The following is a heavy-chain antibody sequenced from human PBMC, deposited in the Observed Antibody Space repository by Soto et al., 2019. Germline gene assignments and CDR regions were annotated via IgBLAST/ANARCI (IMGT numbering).Heavy chain of an antibody. J-gene: IGHJ5*02. CDR3: ARGLGYCSTTTCTEDWFDP. Sequence: PSETLSLTCAVSGDSISSGDNSWSWIRQPPGKGLEWIGYIYRSGSTFYNPSLKSRVTLSVDTSKNQFSLSLRSLTAADTALYYCARGLGYCSTTTCTEDWFDPWGQGILVTVS. D-gene: IGHD2-2*01. CDR2: IYRSGST. V-gene: IGHV4-30-2*01. CDR1: GDSISSGDNS.